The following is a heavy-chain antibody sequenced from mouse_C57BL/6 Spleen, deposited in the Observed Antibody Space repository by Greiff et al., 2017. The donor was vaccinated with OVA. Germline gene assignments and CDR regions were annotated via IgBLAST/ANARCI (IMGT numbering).Heavy chain of an antibody. CDR2: ISGGGGNT. D-gene: IGHD1-1*01. CDR1: GFTFSSYT. V-gene: IGHV5-9*01. Sequence: EVQLVESGGGLVKPGGSLKLSCAASGFTFSSYTMSWVRQTPEKRLEWVATISGGGGNTYYPDSVKGRFTISRDNAKNTLYLQMSSLRSEDTALYYCARGGDYYGSSLGRYFDVWGTGTTVTVSS. J-gene: IGHJ1*03. CDR3: ARGGDYYGSSLGRYFDV.